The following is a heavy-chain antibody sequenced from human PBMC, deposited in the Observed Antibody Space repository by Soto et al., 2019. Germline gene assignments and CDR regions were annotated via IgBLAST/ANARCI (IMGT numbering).Heavy chain of an antibody. Sequence: QITLKESGPTLVKPTQTLTLTCTFSGFSLTSPAVGVNWIRQPPGKAPEWLALIYWDDDNHFSPSLRSRLTITNVTSKNQVILTMTNMEPVDKTSYASAQGSGWLSDYWGQGTQVAVSS. CDR2: IYWDDDN. CDR1: GFSLTSPAVG. V-gene: IGHV2-5*02. CDR3: AQGSGWLSDY. D-gene: IGHD6-19*01. J-gene: IGHJ4*02.